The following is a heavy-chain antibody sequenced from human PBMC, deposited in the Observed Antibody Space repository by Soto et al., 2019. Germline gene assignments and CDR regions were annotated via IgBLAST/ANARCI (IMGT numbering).Heavy chain of an antibody. Sequence: GASVKVSCKASGYTFTSYGISWVRQAPGQGLEWMGWISAYNGNTNYAQKLQGRVTMTTDASTSTAYMELRSLRSDDTAVYYCARVFGILTGYYPLGYYYYGMDVWGQGTTVTVSS. J-gene: IGHJ6*02. CDR3: ARVFGILTGYYPLGYYYYGMDV. CDR1: GYTFTSYG. D-gene: IGHD3-9*01. CDR2: ISAYNGNT. V-gene: IGHV1-18*01.